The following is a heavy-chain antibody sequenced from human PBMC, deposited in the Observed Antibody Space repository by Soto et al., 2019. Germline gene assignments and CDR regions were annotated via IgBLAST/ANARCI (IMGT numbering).Heavy chain of an antibody. D-gene: IGHD3-3*01. CDR3: AREFWSGYSLYYYYYYGMDV. Sequence: GGSLRLSCAESGFTVSSYPMDLVRQAPGKGLELVSVISYDGSNKYYADSVKGRFTISRDNSKNTLYLQMNSLRAEDTAVYYCAREFWSGYSLYYYYYYGMDVWGQGTTVTVSS. CDR2: ISYDGSNK. V-gene: IGHV3-30-3*01. CDR1: GFTVSSYP. J-gene: IGHJ6*02.